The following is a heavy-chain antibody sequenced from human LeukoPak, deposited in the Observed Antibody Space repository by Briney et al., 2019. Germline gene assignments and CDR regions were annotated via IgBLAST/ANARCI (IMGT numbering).Heavy chain of an antibody. CDR3: ARAAPDYGGENFDY. V-gene: IGHV3-13*01. CDR1: GFTFSSYV. CDR2: IGTAGDT. Sequence: PGGSLRLSCAASGFTFSSYVMHWVRQATGKGLEWVSAIGTAGDTYYPGSVKGRFTISRENAKNSLYLQMNSLRAGDTAVYYCARAAPDYGGENFDYWGQGTLVTVSS. J-gene: IGHJ4*02. D-gene: IGHD4-23*01.